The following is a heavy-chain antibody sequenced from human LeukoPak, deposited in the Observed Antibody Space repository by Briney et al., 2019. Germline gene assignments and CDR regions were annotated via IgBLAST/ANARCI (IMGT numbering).Heavy chain of an antibody. D-gene: IGHD3-22*01. CDR1: GFTFSSYE. J-gene: IGHJ6*04. Sequence: GGSLRLSCTASGFTFSSYEMNWVRQAPGKGLEWVSYISSSGSTIYYADSVKGRFTISRDSAKNSLYLQMNSLRAEDTAVYYCARDKGITMIVEGMDVWGKGTTVTVSS. CDR3: ARDKGITMIVEGMDV. V-gene: IGHV3-48*03. CDR2: ISSSGSTI.